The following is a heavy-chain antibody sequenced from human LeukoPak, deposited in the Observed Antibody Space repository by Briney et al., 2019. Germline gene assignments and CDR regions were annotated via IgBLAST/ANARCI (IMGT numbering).Heavy chain of an antibody. D-gene: IGHD3-10*01. CDR2: ISGSGGST. Sequence: PGGSLRLSCAASGFTFSSYAMSWVRQAPGKGLEWVSAISGSGGSTYYADSVKGRFTISRDNSKNTLYLQMNSLRAEDTAVYYCARGMVRGVINYYYYGMDVWGKGTTVTVSS. V-gene: IGHV3-23*01. CDR3: ARGMVRGVINYYYYGMDV. CDR1: GFTFSSYA. J-gene: IGHJ6*04.